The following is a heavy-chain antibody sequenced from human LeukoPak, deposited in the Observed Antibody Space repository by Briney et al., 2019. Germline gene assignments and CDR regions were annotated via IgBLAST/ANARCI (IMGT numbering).Heavy chain of an antibody. Sequence: ASVTVSCKASGYTFTGYYMHWVRQAPGQGLDWMGWINPNSGGTNYAQKFQGRVTMTRDTSISTAYMELSRLRSDDTAVYYCARDMDYYDSSGETDYWGQGTLVTASS. D-gene: IGHD3-22*01. J-gene: IGHJ4*02. V-gene: IGHV1-2*02. CDR2: INPNSGGT. CDR1: GYTFTGYY. CDR3: ARDMDYYDSSGETDY.